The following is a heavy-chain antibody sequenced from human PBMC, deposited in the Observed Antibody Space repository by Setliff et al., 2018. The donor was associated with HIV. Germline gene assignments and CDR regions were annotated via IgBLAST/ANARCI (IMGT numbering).Heavy chain of an antibody. D-gene: IGHD6-13*01. J-gene: IGHJ5*02. CDR2: IDYSGST. CDR3: ARGTKGSRWSVTRINWFDT. Sequence: SETLSLTCTVSGGSISEYYWSWIRQPPGKGLEWIGYIDYSGSTNYNPSLRSRVIMSADTPKSQFSLNLTSLTAGDTAVYYCARGTKGSRWSVTRINWFDTWGQGTLVTVSS. CDR1: GGSISEYY. V-gene: IGHV4-59*12.